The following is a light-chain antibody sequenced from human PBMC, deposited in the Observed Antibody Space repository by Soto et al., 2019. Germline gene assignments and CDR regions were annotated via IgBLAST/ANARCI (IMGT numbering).Light chain of an antibody. CDR3: FSYAGSYTYV. Sequence: QSALTQPRSVSGSPGQSVTISCTGTSSDVGYFKYVSWYQQHPGKVPKLIIYEVSKRPSGVPNRFSGSKSGNTASLTISGLQAEDEADYHCFSYAGSYTYVFGGGTKVTVL. CDR2: EVS. J-gene: IGLJ2*01. V-gene: IGLV2-11*01. CDR1: SSDVGYFKY.